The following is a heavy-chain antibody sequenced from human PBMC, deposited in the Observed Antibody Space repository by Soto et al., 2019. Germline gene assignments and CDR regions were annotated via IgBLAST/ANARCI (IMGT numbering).Heavy chain of an antibody. D-gene: IGHD2-2*01. J-gene: IGHJ6*03. Sequence: ASVKVSCKASGYTFTSYYMHWVRQAPGQGLEWMGIINPSGGSTSYAQKFQGRVTMTRDTSTSTVYMELSSLRFEDTAVYYCARDARRIVVVPAAMYKTSYYYYYMDVWGKGTTVTVSS. CDR2: INPSGGST. V-gene: IGHV1-46*03. CDR1: GYTFTSYY. CDR3: ARDARRIVVVPAAMYKTSYYYYYMDV.